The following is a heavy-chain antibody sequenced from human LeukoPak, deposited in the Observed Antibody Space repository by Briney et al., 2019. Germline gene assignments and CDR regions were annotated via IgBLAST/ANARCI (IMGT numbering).Heavy chain of an antibody. CDR1: GYSISSDYY. CDR3: ARIPTNAVPSAHNGFDI. D-gene: IGHD6-19*01. CDR2: IYYSGST. Sequence: SETLSLTCTVSGYSISSDYYWGWIRQPPGKGLEWIANIYYSGSTYYNPSLKSRVTISVDTSKNQFSLRLNSVTAADTSIYYCARIPTNAVPSAHNGFDIWGQGTMLTVSS. J-gene: IGHJ3*02. V-gene: IGHV4-38-2*02.